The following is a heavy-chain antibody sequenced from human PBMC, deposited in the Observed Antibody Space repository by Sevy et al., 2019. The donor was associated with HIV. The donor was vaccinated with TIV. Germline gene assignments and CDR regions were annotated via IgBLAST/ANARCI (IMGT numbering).Heavy chain of an antibody. CDR1: GYSFSDYW. Sequence: GESLKISCKASGYSFSDYWITWVRQISGKGPEWMGRIDPTDSYTTYSTSFRGQVTISIDNSITTAYLQWSSLQASDTAMYYCARLGAGRAYLRGGMDVWGQWTTVTVSS. CDR2: IDPTDSYT. J-gene: IGHJ6*02. V-gene: IGHV5-10-1*01. CDR3: ARLGAGRAYLRGGMDV. D-gene: IGHD3-10*01.